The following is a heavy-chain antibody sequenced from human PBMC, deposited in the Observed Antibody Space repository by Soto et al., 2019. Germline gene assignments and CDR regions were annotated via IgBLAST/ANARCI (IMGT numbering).Heavy chain of an antibody. J-gene: IGHJ4*02. Sequence: TVSCKAFGLTSTSDSITWVRQAPVQRLECVGRFIPSLGIANYAKKCQGRVTITADKSTSTDYMELSSLRSDVSSFYYCARDNHHIVVVPKDYIDYWGQGTLVTVSS. V-gene: IGHV1-69*04. CDR2: FIPSLGIA. CDR3: ARDNHHIVVVPKDYIDY. D-gene: IGHD2-15*01. CDR1: GLTSTSDS.